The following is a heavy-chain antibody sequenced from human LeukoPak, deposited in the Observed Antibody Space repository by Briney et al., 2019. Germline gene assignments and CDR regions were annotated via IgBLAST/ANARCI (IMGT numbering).Heavy chain of an antibody. CDR2: IYTSGSP. Sequence: KSSETLSLTCTVSGGSISSYYWSLIRQPAGKGLEWIGRIYTSGSPNYNPSLTGRVTMSVDPPKNQFSLKLSSVTAADTAVYYCARDPGYSSGWYPGAFDIWGQGTMVTVSS. V-gene: IGHV4-4*07. J-gene: IGHJ3*02. CDR1: GGSISSYY. D-gene: IGHD6-19*01. CDR3: ARDPGYSSGWYPGAFDI.